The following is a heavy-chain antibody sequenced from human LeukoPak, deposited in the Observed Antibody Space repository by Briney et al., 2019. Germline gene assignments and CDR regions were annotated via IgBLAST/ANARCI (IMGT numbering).Heavy chain of an antibody. CDR2: ISSSSSYI. D-gene: IGHD4-23*01. V-gene: IGHV3-21*01. J-gene: IGHJ4*02. CDR1: GFTFSSYS. CDR3: AREDDYGGTSEGGY. Sequence: GGSLRLSCAASGFTFSSYSMNWVRQPPGKGLEWVSSISSSSSYIYYADSVKGRFTISRANAKNSLYLQMNSLRAEDTAVYYCAREDDYGGTSEGGYWGQGTLVTVSS.